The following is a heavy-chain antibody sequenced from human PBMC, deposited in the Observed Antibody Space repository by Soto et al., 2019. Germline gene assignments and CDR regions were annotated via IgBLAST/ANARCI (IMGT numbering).Heavy chain of an antibody. J-gene: IGHJ3*02. CDR3: AREVAVARYAFDI. Sequence: ASVKVSCKASGYTFTGYYMHWVRQAPGQGLEWMGWINPNSGGTNYAQKFQGWVTMTRDTSISTAYMELSRQRSDDTAVYYCAREVAVARYAFDIWGQGTMVTVSS. V-gene: IGHV1-2*04. CDR2: INPNSGGT. CDR1: GYTFTGYY. D-gene: IGHD6-19*01.